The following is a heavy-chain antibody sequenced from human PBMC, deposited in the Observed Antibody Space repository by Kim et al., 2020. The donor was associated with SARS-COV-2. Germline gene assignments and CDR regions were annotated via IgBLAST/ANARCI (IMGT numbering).Heavy chain of an antibody. CDR3: AREWGSYYDYYYYGMDV. CDR1: GFTFSSYS. Sequence: GGSLRLSCAASGFTFSSYSMNWVRQAPGKGLEWVSSISSSSSYIYYADSVKGRFTISRDNAKNSLYLQMNSLRAEDTAVYYCAREWGSYYDYYYYGMDVWGQGTTVTVSS. V-gene: IGHV3-21*01. CDR2: ISSSSSYI. D-gene: IGHD1-26*01. J-gene: IGHJ6*02.